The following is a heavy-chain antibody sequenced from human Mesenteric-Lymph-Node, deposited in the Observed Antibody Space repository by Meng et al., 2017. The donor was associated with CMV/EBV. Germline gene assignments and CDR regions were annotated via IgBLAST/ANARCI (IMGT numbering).Heavy chain of an antibody. D-gene: IGHD6-13*01. CDR3: ARPHRGISAGSRFDP. V-gene: IGHV4-39*01. Sequence: GDPIGRSSPYWGWIRRPPGKGLEYIGSIYYGGNTYYTPSLKSRVTISVDTSKNQFFLKLSSVTAADTAVYYCARPHRGISAGSRFDPWGQGTLVTVSS. J-gene: IGHJ5*02. CDR2: IYYGGNT. CDR1: GDPIGRSSPY.